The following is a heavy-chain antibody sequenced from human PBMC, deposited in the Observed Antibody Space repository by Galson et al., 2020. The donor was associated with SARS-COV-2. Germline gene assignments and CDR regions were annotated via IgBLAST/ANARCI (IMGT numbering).Heavy chain of an antibody. J-gene: IGHJ3*02. CDR3: ARQGNSGRAFDI. Sequence: SQTLSLTCIVSGDSISSSSSYWAWTRQPLGKGLEWIGSFYYSGRSYYNPSLKSRVTISVDASKNQFSLQLNSVTAADTAVYLCARQGNSGRAFDIWGQGTMVTVSS. CDR2: FYYSGRS. D-gene: IGHD1-26*01. V-gene: IGHV4-39*01. CDR1: GDSISSSSSY.